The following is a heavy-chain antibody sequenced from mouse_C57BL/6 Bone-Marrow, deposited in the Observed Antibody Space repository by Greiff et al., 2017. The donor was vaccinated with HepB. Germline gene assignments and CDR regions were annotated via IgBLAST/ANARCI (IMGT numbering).Heavy chain of an antibody. Sequence: EVQLVESGEGLVKPGGSLKLSCAASGFTFSSYAMSWVRQTPEKRLEWVAYISSGGDYIYYADTVKGRFTISRDNARNTLYLQMSSLKSEDTAMYYCTRVPLDSSGTGFAYWGQGTLVTVSA. CDR3: TRVPLDSSGTGFAY. V-gene: IGHV5-9-1*02. J-gene: IGHJ3*01. D-gene: IGHD3-2*02. CDR1: GFTFSSYA. CDR2: ISSGGDYI.